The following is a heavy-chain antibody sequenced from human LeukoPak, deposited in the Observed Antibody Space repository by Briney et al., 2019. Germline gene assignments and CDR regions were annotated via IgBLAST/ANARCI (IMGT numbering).Heavy chain of an antibody. CDR3: ARKGTDTSASRFDY. CDR2: IRSSSSDM. V-gene: IGHV3-21*01. D-gene: IGHD3/OR15-3a*01. J-gene: IGHJ4*02. CDR1: GFTFSSYY. Sequence: PGGSLSLFCAASGFTFSSYYMNWVRQAPGEGLEWVSSIRSSSSDMRYADALKGRFTISRDNAKSSLYLRMNSLRAEDTAVYYCARKGTDTSASRFDYWGQGTLVTVSS.